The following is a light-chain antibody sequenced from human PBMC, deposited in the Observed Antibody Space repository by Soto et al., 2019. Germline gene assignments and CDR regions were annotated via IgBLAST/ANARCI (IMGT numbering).Light chain of an antibody. V-gene: IGKV1-39*01. Sequence: DIRLTQSPTSLAASMGDRVTIACRASQFICSYLTWYQQKQGKAPKIXIYAASSLQSGVSSRFSGSGSGPEFTLTINSLQPEDFATYYCQQCYSTTRAFGQGTKVDIK. CDR3: QQCYSTTRA. CDR1: QFICSY. J-gene: IGKJ1*01. CDR2: AAS.